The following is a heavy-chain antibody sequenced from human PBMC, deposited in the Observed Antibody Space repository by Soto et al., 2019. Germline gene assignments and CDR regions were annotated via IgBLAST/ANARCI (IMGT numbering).Heavy chain of an antibody. V-gene: IGHV1-18*01. D-gene: IGHD1-7*01. J-gene: IGHJ5*02. CDR2: ISAYNGNT. CDR1: GYTFTSYG. Sequence: QVQLVQSGAEVKKPGASVKVSCKASGYTFTSYGISWVRQAPGQGLEWMGRISAYNGNTNYAQKXRXXXAXXAGSSTSTAYTALRSLSSEDTAGYYCAGDRGYSWNYGRCGPWGQGTLVTVPS. CDR3: AGDRGYSWNYGRCGP.